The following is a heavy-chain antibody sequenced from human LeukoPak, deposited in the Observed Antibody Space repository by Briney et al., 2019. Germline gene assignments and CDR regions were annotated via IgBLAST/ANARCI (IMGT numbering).Heavy chain of an antibody. D-gene: IGHD1-14*01. J-gene: IGHJ6*03. V-gene: IGHV4-59*01. Sequence: SETLSLTCTVSGGSISSYDWSWIRQPPGKGLEWIGYIYYSGRTNYNPSLKSRVTISVDTSKNQFSLKLSSVAAADTAVYYCARDATGYYYMDVWGKGTTVTVSS. CDR2: IYYSGRT. CDR3: ARDATGYYYMDV. CDR1: GGSISSYD.